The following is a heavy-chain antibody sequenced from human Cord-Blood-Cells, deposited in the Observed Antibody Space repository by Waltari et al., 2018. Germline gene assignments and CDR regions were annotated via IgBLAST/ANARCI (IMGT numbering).Heavy chain of an antibody. V-gene: IGHV4-34*01. CDR2: INHSGST. Sequence: QVQLQQWGAGLLKPSETLSLTCAVYGGSFSGYYWSWIRQPPGQGLEWIGEINHSGSTNYNPSLKSRVTISVDTSKNQFSLKLSSVTAADTAVYYCASGRARTGTFDYWGQGTLVTVSS. D-gene: IGHD1-7*01. J-gene: IGHJ4*02. CDR1: GGSFSGYY. CDR3: ASGRARTGTFDY.